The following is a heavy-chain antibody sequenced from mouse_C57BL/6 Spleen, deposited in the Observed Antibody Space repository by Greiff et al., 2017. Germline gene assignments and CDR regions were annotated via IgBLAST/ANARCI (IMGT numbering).Heavy chain of an antibody. J-gene: IGHJ1*03. CDR1: GYTFTSYW. CDR3: AREGSTVGEYCDV. CDR2: IDPTSGGT. D-gene: IGHD1-1*01. Sequence: VQLQQPGAELVQPGASVQLSCKASGYTFTSYWMHWVKQRPGRGLEWIGRIDPTSGGTKYNEKFKSKATLTVDKPSSTAYVQLSSLTSADSAVYYCAREGSTVGEYCDVWGTGTTVTVSS. V-gene: IGHV1-72*01.